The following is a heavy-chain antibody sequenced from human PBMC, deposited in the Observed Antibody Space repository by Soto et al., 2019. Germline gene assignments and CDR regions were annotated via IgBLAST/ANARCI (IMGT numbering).Heavy chain of an antibody. D-gene: IGHD3-22*01. CDR3: ARVGPWVPYYYDSSPYTFENWFDP. J-gene: IGHJ5*02. CDR1: GGSISSSSYY. V-gene: IGHV4-39*02. Sequence: SETLSLTCTVSGGSISSSSYYWGWIRQPPGKGLEWIGSIYHGGSTYYNPSLNSRVTLSIDMTNNHVSLILNSVTAADTAVYYCARVGPWVPYYYDSSPYTFENWFDPWGQGTLATVSS. CDR2: IYHGGST.